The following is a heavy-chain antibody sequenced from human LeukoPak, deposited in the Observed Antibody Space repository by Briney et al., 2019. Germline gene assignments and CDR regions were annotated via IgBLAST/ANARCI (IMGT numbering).Heavy chain of an antibody. Sequence: KPGGSLRLSCAASGFTFSSYSMTWVRQAPGKGLEWVSSISSSSSYIYYADSVKGRFTISRDNAKNSLYLQMNSLRAEDTAVYYCARDFGYCSGGSCYSIEGDAFDIWGQGTMVTVSS. CDR3: ARDFGYCSGGSCYSIEGDAFDI. CDR1: GFTFSSYS. J-gene: IGHJ3*02. V-gene: IGHV3-21*01. CDR2: ISSSSSYI. D-gene: IGHD2-15*01.